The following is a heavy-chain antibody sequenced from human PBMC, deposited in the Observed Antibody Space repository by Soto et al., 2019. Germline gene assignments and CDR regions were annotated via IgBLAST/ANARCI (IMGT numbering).Heavy chain of an antibody. CDR1: GGSISSYY. J-gene: IGHJ4*02. CDR2: IYFSGST. CDR3: ARGAGIWFGEPMIHFDY. Sequence: SETLSLTCTVSGGSISSYYWSWIRQPPGKGLEWFGYIYFSGSTNYNPALKSRVTISIDTSKKQFSLKVNSVTAADTAVYYCARGAGIWFGEPMIHFDYWGQGTLVTVSS. V-gene: IGHV4-59*01. D-gene: IGHD3-10*01.